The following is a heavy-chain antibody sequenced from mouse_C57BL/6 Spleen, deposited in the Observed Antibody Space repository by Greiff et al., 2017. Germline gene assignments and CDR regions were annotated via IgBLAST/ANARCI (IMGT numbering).Heavy chain of an antibody. V-gene: IGHV1-61*01. Sequence: VQLQQPGAELVRPGSSVKLSCKASGYTFTSYWMDWVKQRPGQGLEWIGNIYPSDSETHYNQKFKDKATLTVDKSSSTAYMQLSSLTSEDSAVYYCAREGGYPYAMDYWGQGTSVTVSS. D-gene: IGHD2-2*01. CDR3: AREGGYPYAMDY. CDR1: GYTFTSYW. CDR2: IYPSDSET. J-gene: IGHJ4*01.